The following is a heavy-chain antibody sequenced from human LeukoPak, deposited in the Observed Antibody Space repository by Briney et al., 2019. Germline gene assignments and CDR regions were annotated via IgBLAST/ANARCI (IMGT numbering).Heavy chain of an antibody. CDR3: ARAFPFDDYGDPDAFDI. CDR1: GGSISSGGYY. V-gene: IGHV4-30-2*01. D-gene: IGHD4-17*01. Sequence: SETLSLTCAVSGGSISSGGYYWRWLRQPPGKGLEGIGNIYHSGSTYYNPSLKSRVTISVDRSNTQFSLKLTSVTAADTAVYYCARAFPFDDYGDPDAFDIWGQGTMVTVSS. J-gene: IGHJ3*02. CDR2: IYHSGST.